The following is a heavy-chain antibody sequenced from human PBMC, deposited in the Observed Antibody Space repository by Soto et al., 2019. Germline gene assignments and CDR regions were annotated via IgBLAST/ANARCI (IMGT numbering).Heavy chain of an antibody. J-gene: IGHJ5*02. CDR2: IYWDDDK. D-gene: IGHD3-16*02. CDR1: GFSLSTSGVG. V-gene: IGHV2-5*02. Sequence: QITLKESGPTLVNPTQTLTLTCTFSGFSLSTSGVGVGWIRQPPGKALEWLALIYWDDDKRYSPSLKSRLTITKDTAKNQVVLTMTNMDPVDTATYYCAHTPYDYIWGSYRHGWFDPWGQGTLVTVSS. CDR3: AHTPYDYIWGSYRHGWFDP.